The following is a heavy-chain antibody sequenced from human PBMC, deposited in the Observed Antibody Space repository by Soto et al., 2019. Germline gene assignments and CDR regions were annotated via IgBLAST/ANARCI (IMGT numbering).Heavy chain of an antibody. V-gene: IGHV3-30*18. CDR3: AKDISSYSGSYTYYFDC. D-gene: IGHD1-26*01. CDR2: ISFDGSKE. J-gene: IGHJ4*02. Sequence: SLRHSCTASGFTFSKFAMHRILQAPGKGLEWVAVISFDGSKEYYVDSVKGRFTISRDNSKNTLYLQMNSLRVEDTAVYYCAKDISSYSGSYTYYFDCWGQGT. CDR1: GFTFSKFA.